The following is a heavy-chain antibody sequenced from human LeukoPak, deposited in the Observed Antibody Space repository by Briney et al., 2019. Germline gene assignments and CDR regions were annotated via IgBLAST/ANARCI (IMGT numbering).Heavy chain of an antibody. CDR1: GFTFSSYG. CDR3: AKDLHYGSADY. CDR2: ISGSGGST. J-gene: IGHJ4*02. Sequence: GGSLRLSCAASGFTFSSYGMSWVRQAPGKGLEWVSAISGSGGSTYYADSVKGRFTISRDNAKNTLYLQMNSLRAEDTAVYYCAKDLHYGSADYWGQGTLVTVSS. V-gene: IGHV3-23*01. D-gene: IGHD3-10*01.